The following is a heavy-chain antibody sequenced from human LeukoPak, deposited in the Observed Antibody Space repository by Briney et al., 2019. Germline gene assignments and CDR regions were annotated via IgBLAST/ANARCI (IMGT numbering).Heavy chain of an antibody. J-gene: IGHJ4*02. CDR3: ARVGGGPDY. V-gene: IGHV3-48*04. D-gene: IGHD2-15*01. CDR2: ISSSSSTI. CDR1: GFTFSSYS. Sequence: QTGGSLRLSCAASGFTFSSYSMNWVRQAPGKGLEWVSYISSSSSTIYYADSVKGRFTISRDNAKNSLYLQMNSLRAEDTAVYYCARVGGGPDYWGQGTLVTVSS.